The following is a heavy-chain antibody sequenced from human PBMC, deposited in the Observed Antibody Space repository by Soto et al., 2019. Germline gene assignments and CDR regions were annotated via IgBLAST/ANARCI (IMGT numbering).Heavy chain of an antibody. CDR2: IYYSGST. Sequence: PSETLSLTCTVSGGSISSGGYYWSWIRQHPGKGLEWIGYIYYSGSTYYNPSLKSRVTISVDTSKNQFSLKLSSVTAADTAVYYCQQMATIEYYFDYWGQGTLVTVSS. D-gene: IGHD5-12*01. J-gene: IGHJ4*02. CDR1: GGSISSGGYY. V-gene: IGHV4-31*03. CDR3: QQMATIEYYFDY.